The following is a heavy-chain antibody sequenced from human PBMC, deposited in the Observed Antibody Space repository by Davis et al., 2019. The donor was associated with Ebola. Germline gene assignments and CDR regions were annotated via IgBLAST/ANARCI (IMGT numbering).Heavy chain of an antibody. Sequence: SVQVSCKASGGTFSSYAISWVRQAPGQGLEWMGGIIPIFGTANYAQKFQGRVTITADKSTSTAYMELSSLRSEDTAVYYCAREDYYDSSGYYIGGGFDYWGQGTLVTVSS. CDR1: GGTFSSYA. CDR3: AREDYYDSSGYYIGGGFDY. V-gene: IGHV1-69*06. J-gene: IGHJ4*02. D-gene: IGHD3-22*01. CDR2: IIPIFGTA.